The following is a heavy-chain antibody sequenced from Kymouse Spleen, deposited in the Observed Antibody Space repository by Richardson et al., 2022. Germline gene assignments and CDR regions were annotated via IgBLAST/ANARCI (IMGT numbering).Heavy chain of an antibody. CDR2: ISYDGSNK. J-gene: IGHJ6*02. Sequence: QVQLVESGGGVVQPGRSLRLSCAASGFTFSSYGMHWVRQAPGKGLEWVAVISYDGSNKYYADSVKGRFTISRDNSKNTLYLQMNSLRAEDTAVYYCAKDPSSGWSGYYGMDVWGQGTTVTVSS. V-gene: IGHV3-30*18. CDR3: AKDPSSGWSGYYGMDV. D-gene: IGHD6-19*01. CDR1: GFTFSSYG.